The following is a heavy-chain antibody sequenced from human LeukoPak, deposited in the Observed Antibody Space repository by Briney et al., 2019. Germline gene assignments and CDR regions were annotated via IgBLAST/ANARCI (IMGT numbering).Heavy chain of an antibody. Sequence: GSLRLSCAASGFTVSSNYMSWVRQAPGKGLEWVSVIYSGGSTYYADSVKGRFTISRDNSKNTLYLQMNSLRAEDTAVYYCARAGQEAAAGTGTHSPPIGYFDYWGQGTLVTVSS. V-gene: IGHV3-66*01. CDR3: ARAGQEAAAGTGTHSPPIGYFDY. CDR2: IYSGGST. CDR1: GFTVSSNY. D-gene: IGHD6-13*01. J-gene: IGHJ4*02.